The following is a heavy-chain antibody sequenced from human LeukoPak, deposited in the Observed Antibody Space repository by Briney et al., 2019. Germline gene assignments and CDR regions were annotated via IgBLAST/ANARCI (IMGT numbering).Heavy chain of an antibody. V-gene: IGHV4-39*01. CDR1: GDSISSNNYF. J-gene: IGHJ4*02. CDR3: ARHAVSNLGNFDY. CDR2: ISYNGNT. Sequence: SETLSLTCTVSGDSISSNNYFWGWICQPPGKGLEWIGEISYNGNTYYNPSLKSRVTISVDTSKNQFSLKLSSVTAADTAVYFCARHAVSNLGNFDYWGQGTLVTVSS. D-gene: IGHD7-27*01.